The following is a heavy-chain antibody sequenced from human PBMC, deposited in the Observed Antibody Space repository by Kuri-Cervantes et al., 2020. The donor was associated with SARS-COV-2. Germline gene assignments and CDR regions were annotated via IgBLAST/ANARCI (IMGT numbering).Heavy chain of an antibody. D-gene: IGHD3-3*01. J-gene: IGHJ4*02. CDR2: IYPAGSET. CDR1: GYSFSSYW. V-gene: IGHV5-51*01. Sequence: GGSLRLSCQGSGYSFSSYWIGWVRQMPGKGLEWMGIIYPAGSETRYSPSFQGQVTISADKSTTTAYLQWSSLKASDTAMYYCARLLLWSGFVDSWGQGTLVTVSS. CDR3: ARLLLWSGFVDS.